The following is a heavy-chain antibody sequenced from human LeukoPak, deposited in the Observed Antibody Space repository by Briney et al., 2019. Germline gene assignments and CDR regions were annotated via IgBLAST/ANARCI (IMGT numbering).Heavy chain of an antibody. J-gene: IGHJ4*02. CDR2: IYYSGST. CDR1: GGSISSSSYY. V-gene: IGHV4-39*01. D-gene: IGHD4-23*01. Sequence: PSETLSLTCTVPGGSISSSSYYWGWIRQPPGKGLEWIGSIYYSGSTYYNPSLKSRVTISVDTSKNQFSLKLSSVTAADTAVYYCARPSYGGDFDYWGQGTLVTVSS. CDR3: ARPSYGGDFDY.